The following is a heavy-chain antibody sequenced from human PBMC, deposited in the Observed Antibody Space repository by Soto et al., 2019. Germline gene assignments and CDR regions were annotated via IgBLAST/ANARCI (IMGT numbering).Heavy chain of an antibody. CDR1: GGSMSSYY. CDR2: IYYSGST. V-gene: IGHV4-59*12. J-gene: IGHJ2*01. D-gene: IGHD5-18*01. Sequence: QVQLQESGPGLVKPSETLSLTCTVSGGSMSSYYWNWIRQPPGKRLEWIGYIYYSGSTNYNPSLTNRVTIAVDPSTNPFSLKLSSVTAAATAVYYCARSAYRYGWYFDLWGRGTLVTVSS. CDR3: ARSAYRYGWYFDL.